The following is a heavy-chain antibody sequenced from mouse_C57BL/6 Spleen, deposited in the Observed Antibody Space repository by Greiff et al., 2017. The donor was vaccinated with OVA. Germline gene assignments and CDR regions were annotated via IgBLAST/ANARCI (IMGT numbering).Heavy chain of an antibody. J-gene: IGHJ2*01. Sequence: EVQLQESGGGLVKPGGSLKLSCAASGFTFSDYGMHWVRQAPEKGLEWVAYIRSGSSPIYYADTVKGRFTISRDNAKNTLFLQMTSLRSEDTAMYYCARNFLFDYWGQGTTLTVSS. CDR2: IRSGSSPI. CDR1: GFTFSDYG. V-gene: IGHV5-17*01. CDR3: ARNFLFDY. D-gene: IGHD2-1*01.